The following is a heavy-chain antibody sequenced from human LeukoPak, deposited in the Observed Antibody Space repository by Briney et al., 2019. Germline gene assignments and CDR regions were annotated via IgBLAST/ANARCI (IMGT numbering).Heavy chain of an antibody. Sequence: SETLSLTCAVYGGSFSGYYWSWIRQPPGKGLEWIGEINHSGSTNYNPSLKSRVTISVDTSKNQFSLKLSSVTAADTAVYYCARGPILEWLSYFDYWGQGTLVTVSS. CDR1: GGSFSGYY. CDR2: INHSGST. V-gene: IGHV4-34*01. J-gene: IGHJ4*02. D-gene: IGHD3-3*01. CDR3: ARGPILEWLSYFDY.